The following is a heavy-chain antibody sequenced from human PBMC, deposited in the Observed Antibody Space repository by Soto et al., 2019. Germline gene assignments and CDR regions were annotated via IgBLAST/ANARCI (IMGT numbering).Heavy chain of an antibody. CDR2: ISGSGGST. V-gene: IGHV3-23*01. J-gene: IGHJ5*02. CDR3: AKVGYIVVVPAAYNWFDP. Sequence: PGGSLRLSCAASGFTFSSYAMSWVRQAPGEGLEWVSAISGSGGSTYYADSVKGRFTISRDNSKNTLYLQMNSLRAEDTAVYYCAKVGYIVVVPAAYNWFDPCGQGTLVSVYS. D-gene: IGHD2-2*01. CDR1: GFTFSSYA.